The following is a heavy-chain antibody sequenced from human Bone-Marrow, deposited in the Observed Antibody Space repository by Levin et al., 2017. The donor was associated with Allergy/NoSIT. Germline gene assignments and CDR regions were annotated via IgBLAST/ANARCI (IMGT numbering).Heavy chain of an antibody. J-gene: IGHJ4*02. V-gene: IGHV3-73*01. CDR2: IRNNTSNYAT. CDR3: ASSIAAAD. CDR1: GFTFSDSS. Sequence: GESLKISCVASGFTFSDSSIYWVRQASGRGLEWVGRIRNNTSNYATAYAASVKCRFTISRDDSSNTAYLQMNSLNTEDTAMYYCASSIAAADWGQGTLVTVSS. D-gene: IGHD6-13*01.